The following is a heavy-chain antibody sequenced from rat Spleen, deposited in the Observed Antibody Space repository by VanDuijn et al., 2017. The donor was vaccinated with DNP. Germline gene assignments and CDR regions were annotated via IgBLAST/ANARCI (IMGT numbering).Heavy chain of an antibody. CDR3: ARGGRSYFDY. CDR1: GFTFSDYY. CDR2: ITTSGDSI. J-gene: IGHJ2*01. V-gene: IGHV5-25*01. Sequence: EVQLVESGGGLVQPGRSLKLSCAASGFTFSDYYMAWVRQAPTKGLEWVASITTSGDSIYSPDSVKGRFTISRDNAKNTLYLQMNSLRSEDTATYYCARGGRSYFDYWGQGVMVTVSS. D-gene: IGHD1-11*01.